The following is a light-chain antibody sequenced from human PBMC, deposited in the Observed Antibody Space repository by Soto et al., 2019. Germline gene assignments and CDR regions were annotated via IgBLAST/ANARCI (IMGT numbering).Light chain of an antibody. J-gene: IGLJ1*01. Sequence: QSALTQPASVSGSPGQSITITCTGTSRDVGAYNLVSWYQHNAGKAPKLMIYEVNKRPSGVSNRLSGSKSGNTASLTISGLQAEDEADYYCCSYAGSSTYVFGTGTKVTVL. V-gene: IGLV2-23*02. CDR3: CSYAGSSTYV. CDR1: SRDVGAYNL. CDR2: EVN.